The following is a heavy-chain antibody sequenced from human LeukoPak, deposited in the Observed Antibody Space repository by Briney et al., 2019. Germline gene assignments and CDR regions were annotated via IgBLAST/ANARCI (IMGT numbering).Heavy chain of an antibody. V-gene: IGHV3-23*01. CDR2: ISPSGDT. CDR3: AKDDAWLRFGE. D-gene: IGHD3-10*01. J-gene: IGHJ4*02. Sequence: GGSLRLSCAASGFTFSSYGMHWVRQAPGKGLEWVPGISPSGDTYYADSVKGRFTISRDNSKNTLYLEVISLTAEDTAVYYCAKDDAWLRFGEWSQGTLVTVSS. CDR1: GFTFSSYG.